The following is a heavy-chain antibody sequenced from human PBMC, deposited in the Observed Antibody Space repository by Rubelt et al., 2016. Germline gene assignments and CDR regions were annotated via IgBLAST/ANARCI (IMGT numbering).Heavy chain of an antibody. V-gene: IGHV1-69*04. D-gene: IGHD4-17*01. J-gene: IGHJ6*03. Sequence: QAPEQGLEWMGRIIPILGIANYAQKFQGRVTITADKSTSTAYMELSSLRSEDTAVYYCARELDYGDYYYYMDVWGKGTTVTVSS. CDR2: IIPILGIA. CDR3: ARELDYGDYYYYMDV.